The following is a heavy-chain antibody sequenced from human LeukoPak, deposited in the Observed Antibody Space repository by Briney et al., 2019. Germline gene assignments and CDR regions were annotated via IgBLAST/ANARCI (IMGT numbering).Heavy chain of an antibody. J-gene: IGHJ4*02. CDR2: IYYSGST. CDR3: ARGRYDFWSGYQAPYFDY. D-gene: IGHD3-3*01. Sequence: PSETLSLTCSVSGSSISSDYYWGWVRQPPGRGLEWMGYIYYSGSTNYNPSLKSRVTISVDTSKNQFSLKLSSVTAAVTAVYYCARGRYDFWSGYQAPYFDYWGQGTLVTVSS. CDR1: GSSISSDYY. V-gene: IGHV4-61*05.